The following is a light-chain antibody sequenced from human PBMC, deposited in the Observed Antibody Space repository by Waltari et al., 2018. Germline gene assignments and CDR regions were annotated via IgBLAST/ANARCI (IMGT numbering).Light chain of an antibody. Sequence: QSALTQPPSASGSPGQSVTISCTGTSSDVGGYDLVSWYQQHPGKAPKLMISEVTKRPSGVPDRFSGSKSGNTASLTVSGLQADDEADYYCSSYAGSKNLVVGGGTKLTVL. J-gene: IGLJ2*01. CDR3: SSYAGSKNLV. V-gene: IGLV2-8*01. CDR1: SSDVGGYDL. CDR2: EVT.